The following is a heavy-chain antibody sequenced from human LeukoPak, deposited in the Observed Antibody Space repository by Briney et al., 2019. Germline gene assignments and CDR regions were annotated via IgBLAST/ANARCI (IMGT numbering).Heavy chain of an antibody. Sequence: PSETLSLTCTVSGGSITSYYWSWIRQPPGKGLEWIGYIYYSGSTNYNPSLKSRVTISVDTSKNQFSLKLRSVTAADTAVYYCARAEDYLSYSDYWGHGTLVTVSS. CDR3: ARAEDYLSYSDY. D-gene: IGHD4-11*01. CDR2: IYYSGST. J-gene: IGHJ4*01. V-gene: IGHV4-59*01. CDR1: GGSITSYY.